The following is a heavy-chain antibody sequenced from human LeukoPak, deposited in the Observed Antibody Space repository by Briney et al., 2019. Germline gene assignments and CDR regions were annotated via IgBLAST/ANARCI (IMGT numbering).Heavy chain of an antibody. D-gene: IGHD3-10*01. CDR2: IRSDGSNK. Sequence: PGGSLRLTCAASGFTFSSYGMHWVRQAPGKGLEWVTFIRSDGSNKYYADSLKGRFTISRDNSKNTLYLQMNSLRVEDTAVYYCAKDHSKTSYYGSGTYYRPNWFDPWGQGTLVTVSS. J-gene: IGHJ5*02. V-gene: IGHV3-30*02. CDR3: AKDHSKTSYYGSGTYYRPNWFDP. CDR1: GFTFSSYG.